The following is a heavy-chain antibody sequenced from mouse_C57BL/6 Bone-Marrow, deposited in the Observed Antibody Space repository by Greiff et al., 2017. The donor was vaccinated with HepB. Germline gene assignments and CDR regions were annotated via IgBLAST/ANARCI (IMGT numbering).Heavy chain of an antibody. J-gene: IGHJ1*03. CDR1: GFTFSDFY. Sequence: EVQGVESGGGLVQSGRSLRLSCATSGFTFSDFYMEWVRQAPGKGLEWIAASRNKANDYTTEYSASVKGRFIVSRDTSQSILYLQMNALRAEDTAIYYCARDALLLRSTDWYFDVWGTGTTVTVSS. CDR2: SRNKANDYTT. D-gene: IGHD1-1*01. V-gene: IGHV7-1*01. CDR3: ARDALLLRSTDWYFDV.